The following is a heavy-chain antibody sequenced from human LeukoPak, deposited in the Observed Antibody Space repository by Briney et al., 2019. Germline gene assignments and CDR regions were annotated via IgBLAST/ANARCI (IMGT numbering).Heavy chain of an antibody. V-gene: IGHV4-59*08. Sequence: SSETLSFTCTVSGGSISSYYWSWIRQPPGKGLEWIGYIYYSGSTNYNPSLKSRVTISVDTSKNQFSLKLSSVTAADTAVYYCASQDTAMAYFDYWGQGTLVTVSS. CDR2: IYYSGST. D-gene: IGHD5-18*01. CDR3: ASQDTAMAYFDY. J-gene: IGHJ4*02. CDR1: GGSISSYY.